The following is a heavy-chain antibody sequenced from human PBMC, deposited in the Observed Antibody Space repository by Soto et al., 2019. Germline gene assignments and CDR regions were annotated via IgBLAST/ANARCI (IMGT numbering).Heavy chain of an antibody. CDR2: ISSNGGST. CDR1: GFTFSSYA. Sequence: HPGGSLRLSCAASGFTFSSYAMHWVRQAPGKGLEYVSAISSNGGSTYYANSVKGRFTISRDNSKNTLYLQMGSLRAEDMAVYYCARDQGYDNPIGAFDIWGQGTMVTVSS. V-gene: IGHV3-64*01. D-gene: IGHD3-22*01. CDR3: ARDQGYDNPIGAFDI. J-gene: IGHJ3*02.